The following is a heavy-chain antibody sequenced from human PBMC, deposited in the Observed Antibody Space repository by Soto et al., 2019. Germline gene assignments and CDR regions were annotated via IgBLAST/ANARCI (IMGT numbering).Heavy chain of an antibody. CDR2: ISYDGSNK. Sequence: GGSLRLSCAASGFTFSSYGMHWVRQAPGKGLEWVAVISYDGSNKYYADSVKGRFTISRDNSKNTLYLQMNSLRAEDTAVYYCAKQRVVGATWYYGMDVWGQGTTVTVSS. J-gene: IGHJ6*02. CDR3: AKQRVVGATWYYGMDV. CDR1: GFTFSSYG. D-gene: IGHD1-26*01. V-gene: IGHV3-30*18.